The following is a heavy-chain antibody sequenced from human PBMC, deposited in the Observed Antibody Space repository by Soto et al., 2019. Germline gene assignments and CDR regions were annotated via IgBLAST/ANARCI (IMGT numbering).Heavy chain of an antibody. CDR2: IIPILGIA. D-gene: IGHD3-9*01. J-gene: IGHJ5*02. Sequence: SVKVSCKASGGTFSSYTISWVRQAPGQGLEWMGRIIPILGIANYAQKFQGRVTITADKSTSTAYMELSSLRSEDTAVYYCARSYYDILTGYSEYNWFDPWGQGTLVTVSS. V-gene: IGHV1-69*02. CDR3: ARSYYDILTGYSEYNWFDP. CDR1: GGTFSSYT.